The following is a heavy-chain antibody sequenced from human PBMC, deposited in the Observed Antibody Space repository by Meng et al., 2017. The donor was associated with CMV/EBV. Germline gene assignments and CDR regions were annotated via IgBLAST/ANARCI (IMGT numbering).Heavy chain of an antibody. V-gene: IGHV3-30-3*01. CDR2: ISYDGSNK. CDR1: GFTFSSYA. D-gene: IGHD3-16*01. Sequence: GESLKISCAASGFTFSSYAMHWVRQAPGKGLEWVAVISYDGSNKYYADSVKGRFTISRDNSKNTLYLQMNSLRAEDTAVYYCARDSGWGAFDIWGQGTMVTVSS. CDR3: ARDSGWGAFDI. J-gene: IGHJ3*02.